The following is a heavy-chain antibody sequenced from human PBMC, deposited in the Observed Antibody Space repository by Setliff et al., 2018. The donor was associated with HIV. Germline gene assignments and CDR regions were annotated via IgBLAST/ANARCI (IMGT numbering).Heavy chain of an antibody. J-gene: IGHJ4*01. Sequence: LSLTCAVSGVSVNNDDDYWGWIRQPPGKGLEWIAIIHQSGTAHKRPSLKSRVTISIDTSENPFSLKLSGVTAADTAIYYCARQVGEGKWYLDSWGHGTLVTVSS. V-gene: IGHV4-39*01. CDR1: GVSVNNDDDY. CDR2: IHQSGTA. D-gene: IGHD1-26*01. CDR3: ARQVGEGKWYLDS.